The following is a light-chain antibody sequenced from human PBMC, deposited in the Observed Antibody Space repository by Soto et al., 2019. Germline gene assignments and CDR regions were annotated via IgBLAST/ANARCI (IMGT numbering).Light chain of an antibody. J-gene: IGKJ1*01. Sequence: DIQMTQSPSTLSASGGDRVTITCRASQSISSWLAWYQQKPGKAPKFLIYDASNLEDGVPSRFSGSGSGTEFTLTISSLQPDDFATYYCQQYSSYWTFGQGTKVEIK. CDR1: QSISSW. V-gene: IGKV1-5*01. CDR2: DAS. CDR3: QQYSSYWT.